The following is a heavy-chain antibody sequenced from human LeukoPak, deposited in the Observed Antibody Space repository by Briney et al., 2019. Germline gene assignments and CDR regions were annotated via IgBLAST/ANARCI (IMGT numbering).Heavy chain of an antibody. V-gene: IGHV1-69*13. D-gene: IGHD1-26*01. J-gene: IGHJ3*01. CDR1: GGTFSSYD. CDR2: ILPIFGTA. CDR3: ARARGSFPDAFDF. Sequence: AASVKVSCKVSGGTFSSYDINWVRQAPGQGLEWMGGILPIFGTAKYTQKFQGRVTITADESTSSVYMDLSSLMSGDTAVYYCARARGSFPDAFDFWGQGTMVIVSS.